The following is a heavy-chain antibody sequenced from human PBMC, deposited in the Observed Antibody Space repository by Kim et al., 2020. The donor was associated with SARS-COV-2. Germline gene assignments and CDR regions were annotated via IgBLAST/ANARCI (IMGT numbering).Heavy chain of an antibody. D-gene: IGHD3-3*01. V-gene: IGHV3-7*03. J-gene: IGHJ5*02. CDR3: ATYDTTEGWLDP. Sequence: YYVDSVKGRFTISRDNAKNSLYLQMSSLRAEDTAIYYCATYDTTEGWLDPWGQGTLVTVSS.